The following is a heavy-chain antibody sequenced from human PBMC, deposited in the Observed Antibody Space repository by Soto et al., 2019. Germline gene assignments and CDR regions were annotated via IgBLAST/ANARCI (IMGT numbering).Heavy chain of an antibody. V-gene: IGHV2-5*02. CDR2: VYWDDDK. CDR1: GFSLTTGVG. J-gene: IGHJ4*02. Sequence: ITFEESGPTLVKPTETLTLTCTFSGFSLTTGVGVGWVRQPPGKALEWLALVYWDDDKHYTPSLMSRLTITKDISKGQVVLTMTNMDPVDTATYYCATLTADFWGPGTLVTVSS. CDR3: ATLTADF.